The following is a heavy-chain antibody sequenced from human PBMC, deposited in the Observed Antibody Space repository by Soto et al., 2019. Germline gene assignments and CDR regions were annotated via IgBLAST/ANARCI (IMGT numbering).Heavy chain of an antibody. J-gene: IGHJ4*02. CDR1: GFTFSSYS. CDR3: GRDLLDYYDSGVYKPELFYFDT. D-gene: IGHD3-22*01. V-gene: IGHV3-21*01. Sequence: GGSLRLSCAASGFTFSSYSMNWVRQAPGKGLEWVSSISRISSYIYYADSVKGRFTISRDNAKNSLYLQMSSLRAEDTAVYYCGRDLLDYYDSGVYKPELFYFDTGGKETLLTIPS. CDR2: ISRISSYI.